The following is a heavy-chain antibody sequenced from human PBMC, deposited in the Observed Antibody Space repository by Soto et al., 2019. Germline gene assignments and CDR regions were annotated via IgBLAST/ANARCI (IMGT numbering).Heavy chain of an antibody. J-gene: IGHJ4*02. CDR3: AWSPEWSCALNQLVLTTLGCY. V-gene: IGHV1-69*01. CDR1: GGTFSRFA. D-gene: IGHD3-22*01. CDR2: FIPVFGAA. Sequence: QVQLVQSGAEVKKPGSSVKVSCKASGGTFSRFAFSWVRQAPGQGLEWMGGFIPVFGAANYAQKFQCRVTITADESTNTAYMELSSLQSEDTAVYYCAWSPEWSCALNQLVLTTLGCYWGQGTLVTVSS.